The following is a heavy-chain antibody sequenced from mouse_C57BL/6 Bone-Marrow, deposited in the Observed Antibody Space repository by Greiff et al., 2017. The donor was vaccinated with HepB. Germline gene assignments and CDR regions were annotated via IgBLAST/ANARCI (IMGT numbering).Heavy chain of an antibody. J-gene: IGHJ3*01. CDR3: TTFGGGAWFAY. Sequence: EVQLQQSGAELVRPGASVKLSCTASGFNIKDDYMHWVKQRPEKGLEWIGWIDPENGDTEYASKFQGKATITADTSSNTAYLQLSSLTSEDTAVYYCTTFGGGAWFAYWDQGTLVTVSA. CDR1: GFNIKDDY. CDR2: IDPENGDT. V-gene: IGHV14-4*01.